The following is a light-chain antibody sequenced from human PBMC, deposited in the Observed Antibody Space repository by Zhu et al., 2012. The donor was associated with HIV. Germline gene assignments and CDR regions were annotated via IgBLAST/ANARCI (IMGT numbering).Light chain of an antibody. V-gene: IGKV3-15*01. CDR3: QQYNNWPPLT. CDR2: GAS. CDR1: QSVSNN. J-gene: IGKJ4*01. Sequence: EIVMTQSPATLSVSPGERATLSCRASQSVSNNLAWYQQKPGQAPRLLIYGASTRATGIPGRFSGSGSGTEFTLTISSMQSEDFAVYYCQQYNNWPPLTFGGGTKVEI.